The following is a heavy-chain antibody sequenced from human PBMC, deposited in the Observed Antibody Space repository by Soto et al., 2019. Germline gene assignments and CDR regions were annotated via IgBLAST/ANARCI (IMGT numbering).Heavy chain of an antibody. CDR1: GGTFSSYA. CDR3: ARNYYGSGSYGERRYYYYGMDV. J-gene: IGHJ6*02. CDR2: IIPILGTA. V-gene: IGHV1-69*01. D-gene: IGHD3-10*01. Sequence: QVQLVQSGAEVKKPGSSVKVSCKASGGTFSSYAISWVRQAPGQGLEWMGGIIPILGTANYAQKFQGRVTITADESTSTAYMELSSLRSEDTAVYYCARNYYGSGSYGERRYYYYGMDVWGQGTTVTVSS.